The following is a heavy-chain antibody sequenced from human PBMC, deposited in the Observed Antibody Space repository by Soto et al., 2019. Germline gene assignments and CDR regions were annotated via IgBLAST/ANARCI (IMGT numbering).Heavy chain of an antibody. Sequence: QVQLQESGPGLVKPSDTLSLTCAVSGYSISSSNWWGWIRQPPGKGLEWIGSIYYSGTTYYNPSLKSRVTMAVDTSKNQFSLKLTSVTAVDTAVYYCARREIQGPIDYWGQGTLVTVSS. CDR2: IYYSGTT. J-gene: IGHJ4*02. CDR3: ARREIQGPIDY. V-gene: IGHV4-28*01. D-gene: IGHD1-26*01. CDR1: GYSISSSNW.